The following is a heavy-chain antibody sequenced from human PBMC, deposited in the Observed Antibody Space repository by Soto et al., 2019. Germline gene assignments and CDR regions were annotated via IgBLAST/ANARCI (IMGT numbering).Heavy chain of an antibody. J-gene: IGHJ4*02. CDR3: AGVASSWNPNDY. V-gene: IGHV3-48*03. Sequence: GGSLRLSCAASGFTFSSYEMNWVRQAPGKGLEWVSYISSSGSTIYYADSVKGRFTISRDNAKNSLYLQMNSLRAEDTAVYYCAGVASSWNPNDYWGQGTLVTVSS. D-gene: IGHD1-1*01. CDR2: ISSSGSTI. CDR1: GFTFSSYE.